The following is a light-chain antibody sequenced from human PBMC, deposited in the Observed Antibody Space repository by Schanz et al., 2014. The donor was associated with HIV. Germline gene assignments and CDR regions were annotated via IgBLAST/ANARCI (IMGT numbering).Light chain of an antibody. CDR2: AAS. CDR3: QQSYSIPYT. CDR1: QNIRNY. V-gene: IGKV1-39*01. J-gene: IGKJ2*01. Sequence: DIQVTQSPSSLSASVGDRVTITCRASQNIRNYLNWYQQTPGKAPKSLIYAASSLQSGVPSRFSGSGFGTDFTLTISSLQPEDFVIYFYQQSYSIPYTFGQGTKLEIK.